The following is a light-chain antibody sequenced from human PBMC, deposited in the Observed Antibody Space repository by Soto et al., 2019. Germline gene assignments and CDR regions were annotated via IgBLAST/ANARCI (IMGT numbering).Light chain of an antibody. J-gene: IGKJ4*01. CDR1: QSVSNY. CDR3: QQRSKWPLT. CDR2: EAS. Sequence: EIVLTQSPATPSLSPGERATLSCRASQSVSNYLGWYQQKPGQAPRLLIYEASNRASGVPARFSGSGSGTDFTLIISTLEPEDFAVYYCQQRSKWPLTFGGGTKVEIK. V-gene: IGKV3-11*01.